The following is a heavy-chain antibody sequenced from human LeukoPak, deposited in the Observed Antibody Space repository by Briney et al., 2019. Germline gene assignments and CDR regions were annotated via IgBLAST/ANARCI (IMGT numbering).Heavy chain of an antibody. CDR3: ARDDYYGSGSYPPHGMDV. CDR2: ISPYNGNT. CDR1: GYTFTTYG. J-gene: IGHJ6*02. D-gene: IGHD3-10*01. Sequence: ASVKVSCKASGYTFTTYGISWVRQAPGQGLEWMGRISPYNGNTHYPQKLQGRVTMTTDTSTSTAYMELRSLRSDDTAVYYCARDDYYGSGSYPPHGMDVWGQGTTVTVSS. V-gene: IGHV1-18*01.